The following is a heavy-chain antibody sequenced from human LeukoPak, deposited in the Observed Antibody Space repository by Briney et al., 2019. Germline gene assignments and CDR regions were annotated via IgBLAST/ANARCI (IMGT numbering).Heavy chain of an antibody. J-gene: IGHJ6*01. Sequence: GGSLRLSCAVSGFSFSAYGMHWVRQAPGKGLEWVAVIWYDGSKKYYVDSVKGRFTISRDNSKNTLYLQMNSLRAEDTAMYYCAREQGSTIFGGDYYGMDVWGQGTTVTVSS. CDR3: AREQGSTIFGGDYYGMDV. CDR2: IWYDGSKK. V-gene: IGHV3-33*01. D-gene: IGHD3-3*01. CDR1: GFSFSAYG.